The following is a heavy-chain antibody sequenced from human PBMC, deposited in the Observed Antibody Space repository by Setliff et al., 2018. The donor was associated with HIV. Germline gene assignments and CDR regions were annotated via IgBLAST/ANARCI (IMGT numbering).Heavy chain of an antibody. D-gene: IGHD5-12*01. Sequence: SVKVSCKASGGTFSSYAISWVRQAPGQGLDWMGGIIPVFGTTNYAQKFQGRVTITADESTSTAYMELSSLRSEDTAVYYCAREKTWLRFLDYWGQGTLVTVSS. CDR1: GGTFSSYA. CDR2: IIPVFGTT. CDR3: AREKTWLRFLDY. J-gene: IGHJ4*02. V-gene: IGHV1-69*13.